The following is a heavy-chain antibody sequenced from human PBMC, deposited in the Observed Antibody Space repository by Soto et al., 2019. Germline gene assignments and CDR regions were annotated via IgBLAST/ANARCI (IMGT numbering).Heavy chain of an antibody. Sequence: QVHLVESGGGVVQPGKSLRLSCAASGFTFSSYGMHWVRQAPGMRLEWVAIISHDGSNQYYADSVKGRFTISRHNSKNTLYLQMNSLRAEDTAVYYCAKRRQLGDYYYYGMDVWGQGTTVTVSS. V-gene: IGHV3-30*18. CDR1: GFTFSSYG. D-gene: IGHD3-10*01. CDR3: AKRRQLGDYYYYGMDV. CDR2: ISHDGSNQ. J-gene: IGHJ6*02.